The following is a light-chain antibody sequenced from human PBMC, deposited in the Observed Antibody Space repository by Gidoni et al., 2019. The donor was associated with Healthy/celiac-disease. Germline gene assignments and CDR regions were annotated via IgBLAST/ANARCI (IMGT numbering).Light chain of an antibody. Sequence: SYELTQPPSVSVSPGKTARITCSGDALPKQYAYWYKQKPGQAPVLVIYKDSEMPSGIPERFSGDSSGKTVTLTISGVQAEDEADDYWQSADSSGTYVVYG. CDR2: KDS. J-gene: IGLJ2*01. CDR1: ALPKQY. V-gene: IGLV3-25*03. CDR3: QSADSSGTYVV.